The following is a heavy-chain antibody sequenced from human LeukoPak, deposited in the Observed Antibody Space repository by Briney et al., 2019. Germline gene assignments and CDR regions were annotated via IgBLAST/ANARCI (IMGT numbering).Heavy chain of an antibody. CDR3: AKDGNYYDSSGPAFDI. J-gene: IGHJ3*02. V-gene: IGHV3-23*01. CDR1: GFTFSSYA. Sequence: GGSLRLSCAASGFTFSSYAMSWVRQAPGKGLEWVSAISGSGGSTYYADSVKGRLTISRDNSKNTLYLQMNSLRAEDTAVYYCAKDGNYYDSSGPAFDIWGQGTMVTVSS. D-gene: IGHD3-22*01. CDR2: ISGSGGST.